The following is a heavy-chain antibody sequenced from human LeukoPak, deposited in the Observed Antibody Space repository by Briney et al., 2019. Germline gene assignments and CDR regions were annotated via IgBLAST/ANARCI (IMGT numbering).Heavy chain of an antibody. J-gene: IGHJ5*02. CDR2: INPNSGGT. Sequence: GASVKVSCKASGYTFTGYYMHWVRQAPGQGLEWMGWINPNSGGTNYAQKFQGRVTITRDTSISTAYMELSRLRSDDTAVYYCAKMVRGVEGNWFDPWGQGTLVTVSS. CDR1: GYTFTGYY. V-gene: IGHV1-2*02. D-gene: IGHD3-10*01. CDR3: AKMVRGVEGNWFDP.